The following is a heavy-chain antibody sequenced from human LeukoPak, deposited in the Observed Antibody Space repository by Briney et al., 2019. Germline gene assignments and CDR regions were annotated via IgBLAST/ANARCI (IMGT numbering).Heavy chain of an antibody. CDR1: GFTFSSYA. CDR2: ISGSGGST. CDR3: AKDRDIVVVPAAYAYFDY. V-gene: IGHV3-23*01. Sequence: PGGSLRLSCAASGFTFSSYATSWVRQAPGKGLEWVSAISGSGGSTYYADSVKGRFTISRDNSKNTLYLQMNSLRAEYTAVYYCAKDRDIVVVPAAYAYFDYWGQGTLVTVS. J-gene: IGHJ4*02. D-gene: IGHD2-2*01.